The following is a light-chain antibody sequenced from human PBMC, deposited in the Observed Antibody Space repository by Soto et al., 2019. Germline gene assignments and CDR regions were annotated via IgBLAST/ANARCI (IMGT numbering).Light chain of an antibody. CDR2: RAS. J-gene: IGKJ4*01. CDR3: QQFNSWPLT. V-gene: IGKV3-15*01. CDR1: QSVSSL. Sequence: EIVMTQSPATLSVSPGERATLSRRASQSVSSLLAWYQQKPGQAPRLLIYRASTRATGIPARFSGSGSGTEFTLTISSLQSEDFAVYYCQQFNSWPLTFGGGTRVEIK.